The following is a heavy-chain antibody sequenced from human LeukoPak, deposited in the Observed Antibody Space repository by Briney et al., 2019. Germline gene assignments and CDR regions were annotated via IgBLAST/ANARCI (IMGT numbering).Heavy chain of an antibody. D-gene: IGHD2-2*01. CDR3: ARARCSSTSCSQRSYYYMDV. V-gene: IGHV3-23*01. CDR2: ISGSGGST. J-gene: IGHJ6*03. CDR1: GFTFSSYA. Sequence: GGSLRLSCAAPGFTFSSYAMSWVRQAPGKGLEWVSAISGSGGSTYYADSVKGRFTISRDNSKNTLYLQMNSLRAEDTAVYYCARARCSSTSCSQRSYYYMDVWGKGTTVTVSS.